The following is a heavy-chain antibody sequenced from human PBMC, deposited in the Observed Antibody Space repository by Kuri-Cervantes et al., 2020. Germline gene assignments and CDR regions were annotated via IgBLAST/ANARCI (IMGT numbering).Heavy chain of an antibody. Sequence: GGSLRLSCAASGFTFDDYAMHWVRQAPGKGLEWVANIKQDGSEKYYVDSVKGRFTISRDNAKNSPYLQMNSLRAEDTAVYYCAREDYGDSLFDYWGQGTLVTVSS. CDR1: GFTFDDYA. J-gene: IGHJ4*02. D-gene: IGHD4-17*01. V-gene: IGHV3-7*01. CDR2: IKQDGSEK. CDR3: AREDYGDSLFDY.